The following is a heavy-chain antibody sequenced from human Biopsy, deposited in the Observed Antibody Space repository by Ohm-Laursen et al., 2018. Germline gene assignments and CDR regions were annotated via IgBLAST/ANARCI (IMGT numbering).Heavy chain of an antibody. CDR2: ISTYNDDT. Sequence: ASVKVSCKTSGYTFTAYGISWVRQAPGQGLEWMGWISTYNDDTNIAQKFQGRVSMTTDTSTRTAYMELRSLRSGDTAIYFCARDPGYDFWSGSDPFDIWGQGTLVAVS. V-gene: IGHV1-18*04. J-gene: IGHJ3*02. CDR3: ARDPGYDFWSGSDPFDI. D-gene: IGHD3-3*01. CDR1: GYTFTAYG.